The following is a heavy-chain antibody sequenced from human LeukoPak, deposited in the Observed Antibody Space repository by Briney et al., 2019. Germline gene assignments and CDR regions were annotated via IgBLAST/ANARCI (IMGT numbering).Heavy chain of an antibody. J-gene: IGHJ4*02. CDR1: GFTFSSYS. Sequence: GGSLRLSCAASGFTFSSYSMNWVRQAPGKGLEWVSSISSSSYIYYADSVEGRFTISRDNAKNSLYLQMNSLRAEDTAVYYCARVAGSWYAWGFDYWGQGTLVTVSS. CDR3: ARVAGSWYAWGFDY. V-gene: IGHV3-21*01. D-gene: IGHD6-13*01. CDR2: ISSSSYI.